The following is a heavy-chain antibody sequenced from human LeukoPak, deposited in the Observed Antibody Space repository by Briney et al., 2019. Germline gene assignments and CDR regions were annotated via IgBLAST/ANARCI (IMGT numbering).Heavy chain of an antibody. CDR1: GFTFSSYA. J-gene: IGHJ5*02. Sequence: GGSLRLSCAASGFTFSSYAMHWVRQAPGKGLEWVAVISYDGSNKYYADSVKGRFTVSRDNSKNTLFLQMNSLRAEDTAVYYCAKEGGLWVSPHWGDPWGRGTLVTVSS. V-gene: IGHV3-30-3*01. CDR2: ISYDGSNK. D-gene: IGHD7-27*01. CDR3: AKEGGLWVSPHWGDP.